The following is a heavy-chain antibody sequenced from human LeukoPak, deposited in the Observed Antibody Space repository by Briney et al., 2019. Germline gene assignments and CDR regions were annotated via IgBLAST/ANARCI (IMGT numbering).Heavy chain of an antibody. CDR1: GYTFTSYD. CDR2: MNPNSGVT. J-gene: IGHJ6*02. Sequence: GASVKVSCKPSGYTFTSYDINWVRQAPGQGLEYMGWMNPNSGVTTNAKKFQGRVSMTRDTSTTTAYMEVRGLRSDDTAVYYCVRGRDYYYGLDVWGQGTTVIVSS. CDR3: VRGRDYYYGLDV. V-gene: IGHV1-8*01.